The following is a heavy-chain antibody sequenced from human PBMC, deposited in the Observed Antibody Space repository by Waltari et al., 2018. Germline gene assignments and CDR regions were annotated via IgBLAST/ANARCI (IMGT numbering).Heavy chain of an antibody. CDR1: GFSLSTSGVG. D-gene: IGHD3-10*01. CDR3: AHRRGVGPMVRGVIDYYFDY. V-gene: IGHV2-5*01. CDR2: IYWNDDK. J-gene: IGHJ4*02. Sequence: QITLKESGPTLVKPTQTLTLTCTFSGFSLSTSGVGVGWIRQPPGKALEWLALIYWNDDKRYSPSLKSRLTITKDTSKNQVVLTMTNMDPVDTATYYCAHRRGVGPMVRGVIDYYFDYWGQGTLVTVSS.